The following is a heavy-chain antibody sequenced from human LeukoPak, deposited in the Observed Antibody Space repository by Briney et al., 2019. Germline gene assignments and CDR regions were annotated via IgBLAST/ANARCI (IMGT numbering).Heavy chain of an antibody. Sequence: PSETLSLTCAVYGGSFSGYYWSWNRQPTGKGLKWIGEINHSGSTNYNPSLKSRVTISVDTSKNQFSLKLSSVTAADTAVYYCARRQSYYDYVWGSYRSYFDYWGQGTLVTVSS. D-gene: IGHD3-16*02. V-gene: IGHV4-34*01. CDR1: GGSFSGYY. J-gene: IGHJ4*02. CDR3: ARRQSYYDYVWGSYRSYFDY. CDR2: INHSGST.